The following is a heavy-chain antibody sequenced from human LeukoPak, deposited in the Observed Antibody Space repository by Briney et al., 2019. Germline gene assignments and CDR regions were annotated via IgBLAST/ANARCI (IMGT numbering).Heavy chain of an antibody. CDR1: GGSVSSYY. Sequence: SETLSLTCTVSGGSVSSYYWGWIRQPPGKGLEWIGNIYYGENTYYNPSLKSRVTISIDTSNNQFYLKLSSLTAADTAVYYCARRDDSSGYHKIFDYWGQGTLVTVSS. V-gene: IGHV4-39*01. CDR3: ARRDDSSGYHKIFDY. CDR2: IYYGENT. J-gene: IGHJ4*02. D-gene: IGHD3-22*01.